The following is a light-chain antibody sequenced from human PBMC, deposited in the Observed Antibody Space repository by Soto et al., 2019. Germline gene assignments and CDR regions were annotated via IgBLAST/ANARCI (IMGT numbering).Light chain of an antibody. CDR2: GNT. CDR3: QSYDSSLGGSV. Sequence: QLVLTQPPSVSGAPGQRVTISCTGSSSNIGAGYDVHWYQQLPGTAPKLLMYGNTNRPSGVPDRFSGSKSGTSASLAITGLQAEDEADYYCQSYDSSLGGSVFGGGTKLTVL. J-gene: IGLJ2*01. V-gene: IGLV1-40*01. CDR1: SSNIGAGYD.